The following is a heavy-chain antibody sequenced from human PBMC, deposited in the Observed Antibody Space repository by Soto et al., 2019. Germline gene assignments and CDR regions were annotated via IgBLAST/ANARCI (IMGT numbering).Heavy chain of an antibody. J-gene: IGHJ6*02. CDR1: GFTFSSYA. Sequence: QVQLVESGGGVVQPGRSLRLSCAASGFTFSSYAMHWVRQAPGKGLEWVAVISYDGSNKYYADSVKGRFTISRDNSKNWLYLQMNGLRAEDTAVYSCARDLGGDYYDSSGYFRYGMDVWGQGTTVTVSS. CDR2: ISYDGSNK. CDR3: ARDLGGDYYDSSGYFRYGMDV. V-gene: IGHV3-30-3*01. D-gene: IGHD3-22*01.